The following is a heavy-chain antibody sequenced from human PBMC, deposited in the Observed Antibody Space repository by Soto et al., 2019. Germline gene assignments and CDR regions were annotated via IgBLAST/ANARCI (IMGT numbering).Heavy chain of an antibody. D-gene: IGHD2-21*01. CDR1: GFTFSSFA. V-gene: IGHV3-23*01. CDR3: AREHDSRTAYSFDY. J-gene: IGHJ4*02. CDR2: ISGSGGST. Sequence: GGSLRLSCAASGFTFSSFAMSWVRQAPGKGLDWVSAISGSGGSTYSADSVKGRFTISRDNSKNTLYLQMSSLRFEDTAVYYCAREHDSRTAYSFDYWGQGTLVTVSS.